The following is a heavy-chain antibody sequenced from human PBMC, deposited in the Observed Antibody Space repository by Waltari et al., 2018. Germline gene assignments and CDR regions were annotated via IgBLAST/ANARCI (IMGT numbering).Heavy chain of an antibody. CDR3: ARMDFWSGYDY. V-gene: IGHV4-38-2*01. D-gene: IGHD3-3*01. J-gene: IGHJ4*02. CDR1: GYSISNGLY. Sequence: QPHESRPGLVRPSETVSLTCDVSGYSISNGLYWGWIRPPPGKGLEWIANIYYSGTTYYNPSLRSRVTISVDTSKNLFSLKLRSVTAADTAIYYCARMDFWSGYDYWGPGTLLSVSS. CDR2: IYYSGTT.